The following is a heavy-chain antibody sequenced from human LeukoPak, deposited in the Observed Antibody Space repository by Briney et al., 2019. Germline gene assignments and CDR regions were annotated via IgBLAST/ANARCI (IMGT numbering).Heavy chain of an antibody. D-gene: IGHD4-23*01. CDR2: IYHSGTT. CDR3: ARDDTTVASDWYFDL. J-gene: IGHJ2*01. Sequence: SGTLSLTCAVSGGSISSTNWWSWVRQPPGKGLEWIGEIYHSGTTNYNPSLKSRVTISVDKSKNQFSLKLGSVTAADTAVYYCARDDTTVASDWYFDLWGRGTLVTVSS. V-gene: IGHV4-4*02. CDR1: GGSISSTNW.